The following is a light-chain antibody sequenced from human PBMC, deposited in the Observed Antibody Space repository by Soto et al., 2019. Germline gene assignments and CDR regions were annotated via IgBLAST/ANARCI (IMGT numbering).Light chain of an antibody. Sequence: DIQMTQSPSTLSASVADRVTITCRASQSISGWLAWYQQKPGKAPKVLIYKASTLHSGVPSRFSGSGSGTEFTLTISSLQPDDFATYYCQQSYSTPFTFGPGTKVDIK. CDR2: KAS. J-gene: IGKJ3*01. CDR1: QSISGW. CDR3: QQSYSTPFT. V-gene: IGKV1-5*03.